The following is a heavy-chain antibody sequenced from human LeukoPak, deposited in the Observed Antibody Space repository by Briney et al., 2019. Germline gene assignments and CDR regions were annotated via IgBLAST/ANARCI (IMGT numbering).Heavy chain of an antibody. Sequence: GSLRLSCAGSGFSFSSHWMSWVRQAPGKGLEWIGSIYYSGSTYYNPSLKSRVTISVDTSKNQFSLKLSSVTAADTAVYYCARDRVRHGSGSYYRSNFDYWGQGTLVTVSS. J-gene: IGHJ4*02. CDR2: IYYSGST. V-gene: IGHV4-39*07. D-gene: IGHD3-10*01. CDR3: ARDRVRHGSGSYYRSNFDY. CDR1: GFSFSSHW.